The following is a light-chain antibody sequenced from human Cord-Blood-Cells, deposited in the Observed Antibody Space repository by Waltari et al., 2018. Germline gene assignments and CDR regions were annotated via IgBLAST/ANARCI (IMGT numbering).Light chain of an antibody. V-gene: IGKV3-15*01. CDR1: QSVSSN. J-gene: IGKJ1*01. CDR3: QQYNNWPWT. CDR2: GAS. Sequence: EIVMTQSPATLSASPGERATRSCSASQSVSSNLASYQQKPGQAPRLLIYGASTRATGIPARFSGSGSGTEFTLTISSLQSEDFAVYYCQQYNNWPWTFGQGTKVEIK.